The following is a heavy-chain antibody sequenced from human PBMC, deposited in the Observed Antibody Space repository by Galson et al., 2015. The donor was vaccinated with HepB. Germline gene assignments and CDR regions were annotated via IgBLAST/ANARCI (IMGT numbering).Heavy chain of an antibody. J-gene: IGHJ6*03. V-gene: IGHV3-21*05. D-gene: IGHD3-3*01. CDR1: GFTFSSYN. CDR2: ISSSSNYI. CDR3: ARGRGYDSWSADPPFYMDV. Sequence: SLRLSCAASGFTFSSYNMNWVRQAPGKGLEWVSYISSSSNYIYYADSVKGRFTISRDNAQNSLFLHMNSLRAEDTAVYYCARGRGYDSWSADPPFYMDVWGKGTTVTVSS.